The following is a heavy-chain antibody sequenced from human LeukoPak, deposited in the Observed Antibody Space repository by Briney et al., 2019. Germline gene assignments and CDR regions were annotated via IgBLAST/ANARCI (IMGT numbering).Heavy chain of an antibody. D-gene: IGHD6-19*01. V-gene: IGHV3-30*03. Sequence: GGSLRLSCAASGFTFSNYDMHWVRQAPGKGLEWVAVISYDGSKNYYADSVKGRVTVSRDNSKNTLYLQMNSLRAEDTAVYYCATASSGWYPNWGQGTLVTVSS. CDR1: GFTFSNYD. CDR2: ISYDGSKN. J-gene: IGHJ4*02. CDR3: ATASSGWYPN.